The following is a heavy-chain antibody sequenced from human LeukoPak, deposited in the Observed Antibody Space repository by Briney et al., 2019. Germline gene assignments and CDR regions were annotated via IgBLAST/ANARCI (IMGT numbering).Heavy chain of an antibody. J-gene: IGHJ5*02. V-gene: IGHV4-34*01. D-gene: IGHD6-19*01. CDR1: GGSFSGYY. CDR2: INHSGST. Sequence: SETLSLTCAVYGGSFSGYYWSWIRQPPGKGLEWIGEINHSGSTNYNPSLKSRVTISVGTSKNQFSLKLSSVTAADTAVYYCASKPVAAKYNWFDPWGQGTLVTVSS. CDR3: ASKPVAAKYNWFDP.